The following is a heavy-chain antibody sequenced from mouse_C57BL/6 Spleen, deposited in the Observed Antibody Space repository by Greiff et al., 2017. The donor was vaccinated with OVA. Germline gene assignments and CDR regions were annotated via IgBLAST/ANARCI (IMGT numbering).Heavy chain of an antibody. V-gene: IGHV1-55*01. CDR1: GYTFTSYW. J-gene: IGHJ1*03. Sequence: QVQLKQPGAELVKPGASVKMSCKASGYTFTSYWITWVKQRPGQGLEWLGDIYPGSGSTNYNEKFKSKATLTVDTSSSTAYMQISSLTSEDSAVYDCAEAGYAYEWYVDVWGTGTTVTVSS. CDR2: IYPGSGST. CDR3: AEAGYAYEWYVDV. D-gene: IGHD1-1*01.